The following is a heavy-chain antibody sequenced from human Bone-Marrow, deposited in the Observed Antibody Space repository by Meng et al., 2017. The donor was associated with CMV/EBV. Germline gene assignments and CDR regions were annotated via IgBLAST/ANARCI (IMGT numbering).Heavy chain of an antibody. CDR3: ARHGFGVPWGWFDP. Sequence: GSLRLSCTVSGGSISSSSYYWGWIRQPPGKGLEWIGSIYYSGSTYYNPSLKSRVTISVDTSKNQFSLKLSSVTAADTAVYYCARHGFGVPWGWFDPWGQGPLVTVSS. D-gene: IGHD3-3*01. J-gene: IGHJ5*02. V-gene: IGHV4-39*01. CDR1: GGSISSSSYY. CDR2: IYYSGST.